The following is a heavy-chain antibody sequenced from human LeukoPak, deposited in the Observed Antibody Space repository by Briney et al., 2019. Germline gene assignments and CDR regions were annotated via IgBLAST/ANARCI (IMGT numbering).Heavy chain of an antibody. D-gene: IGHD3-22*01. CDR1: GLTFSSYA. J-gene: IGHJ4*02. CDR3: ARDTEGGYYDSSGSLW. CDR2: ISYDGSNK. Sequence: TGGSLRLSCAASGLTFSSYAMHWVRQAPGKGLEWVAVISYDGSNKCYADSVKGRFTISRDNSKNTLYLQMNSLRAEDTAVYYCARDTEGGYYDSSGSLWWGQGTLVTVSS. V-gene: IGHV3-30-3*01.